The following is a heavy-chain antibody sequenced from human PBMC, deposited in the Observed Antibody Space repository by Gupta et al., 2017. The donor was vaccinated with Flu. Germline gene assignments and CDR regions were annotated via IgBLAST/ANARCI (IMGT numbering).Heavy chain of an antibody. CDR1: GFTFSSCA. CDR2: ISGYGGSI. V-gene: IGHV3-23*01. J-gene: IGHJ4*02. D-gene: IGHD6-19*01. Sequence: EVQLLESGGGLAQPGGSLRLSCEASGFTFSSCAMNWVRQAPGRGLEWVSGISGYGGSIYYADSAKGRFTISRDNSKNTLYLQMNSLRAEDTAVYYCVRTPLGGWLLDFWGQGALVTVSS. CDR3: VRTPLGGWLLDF.